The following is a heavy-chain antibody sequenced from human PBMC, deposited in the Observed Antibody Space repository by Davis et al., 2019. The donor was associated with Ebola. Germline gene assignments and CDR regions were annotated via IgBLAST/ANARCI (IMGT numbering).Heavy chain of an antibody. CDR3: ARVLRGYSGYDRYGMDV. Sequence: GESLKISCAASGFTFSSYWMHWVRRAPGKGLVWVSRINSDGSSTSYADSVKGRFTISRDNAKNTLYLQMNSLRAEDTAVYYCARVLRGYSGYDRYGMDVWGQGTTVTVSS. CDR2: INSDGSST. J-gene: IGHJ6*02. CDR1: GFTFSSYW. V-gene: IGHV3-74*01. D-gene: IGHD5-12*01.